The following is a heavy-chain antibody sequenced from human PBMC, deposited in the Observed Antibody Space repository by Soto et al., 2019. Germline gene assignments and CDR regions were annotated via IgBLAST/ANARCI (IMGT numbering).Heavy chain of an antibody. V-gene: IGHV4-59*12. CDR2: IYYSGST. CDR3: ARGFGLRFLEWLLRPGFDP. J-gene: IGHJ5*02. CDR1: GDSITGSY. Sequence: SETLSLTCTVSGDSITGSYWSWIRQPPGKTLEWIGYIYYSGSTNYNSSLKSRVTISVDTSKNQFSLKLSSVTAADTAVYYCARGFGLRFLEWLLRPGFDPWGQGTLVTVSS. D-gene: IGHD3-3*01.